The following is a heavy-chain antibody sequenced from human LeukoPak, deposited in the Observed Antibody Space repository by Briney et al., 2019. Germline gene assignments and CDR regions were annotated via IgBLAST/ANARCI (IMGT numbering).Heavy chain of an antibody. Sequence: GGSLRLACAASGFTVSSNYMSWVSQAAGKGLEWVSVIYSGGSTYYADSVKGRFTISRDNSKYTLYREKSSLRAEDTAVYYCARDLVVHADTAALYSYYGIDVWGKGTTVTVST. CDR2: IYSGGST. V-gene: IGHV3-53*01. CDR3: ARDLVVHADTAALYSYYGIDV. J-gene: IGHJ6*04. CDR1: GFTVSSNY. D-gene: IGHD2-2*01.